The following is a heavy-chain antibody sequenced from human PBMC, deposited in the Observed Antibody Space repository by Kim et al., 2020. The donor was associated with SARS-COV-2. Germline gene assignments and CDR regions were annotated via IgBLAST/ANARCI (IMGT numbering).Heavy chain of an antibody. D-gene: IGHD4-17*01. V-gene: IGHV3-48*04. CDR1: GFTFSSHA. CDR3: GRSDYGNNQVDC. Sequence: VGSLRLSCAVSGFTFSSHAMNWVRQAPGKGLEWISYISRNSNTMYYADSVKGRFTISRDNAKNSLSLQMNSLRAEDTAVYYCGRSDYGNNQVDCWGQGT. CDR2: ISRNSNTM. J-gene: IGHJ4*02.